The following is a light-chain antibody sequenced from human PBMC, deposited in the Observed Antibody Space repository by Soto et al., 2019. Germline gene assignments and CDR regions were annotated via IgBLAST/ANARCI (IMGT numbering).Light chain of an antibody. CDR3: QQYGPSPYT. V-gene: IGKV3-20*01. CDR2: GAS. Sequence: EIVLTQSPGTLSLSPGERATLSCRASQSVSSSYLAWYQQKPGQAPRLLIYGASSRATGIPDRFSGSGSGTDFTLTISRLEAEDYAVYYCQQYGPSPYTFGLGTRLEIK. J-gene: IGKJ5*01. CDR1: QSVSSSY.